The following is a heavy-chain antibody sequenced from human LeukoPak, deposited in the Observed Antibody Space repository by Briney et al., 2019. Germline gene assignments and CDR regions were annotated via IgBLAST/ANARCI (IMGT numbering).Heavy chain of an antibody. J-gene: IGHJ4*02. D-gene: IGHD7-27*01. V-gene: IGHV3-48*03. CDR3: ARIQTGDFDY. CDR2: ISRSGSTI. Sequence: GGSLRLSCAASGFTFSSYEMNWVRQAPGKGLEWVSYISRSGSTIYYADSVKGRFTISRDNAKNSLYLQMNSLRAEDTAVYYCARIQTGDFDYWGQGTLVTVSS. CDR1: GFTFSSYE.